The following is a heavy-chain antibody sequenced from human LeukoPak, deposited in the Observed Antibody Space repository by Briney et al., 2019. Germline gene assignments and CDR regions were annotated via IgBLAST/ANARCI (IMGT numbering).Heavy chain of an antibody. V-gene: IGHV3-7*04. CDR2: MNDDGSEK. J-gene: IGHJ4*02. Sequence: PVGSLRLSCVASGFRFSTFLMAWVRQTPGKGLEWVADMNDDGSEKHYLDSVKSPFTISRDNAKNSVYLQMNNLRVEDTATYYCTKEGHLDYWGQGTLVTVSS. CDR1: GFRFSTFL. CDR3: TKEGHLDY.